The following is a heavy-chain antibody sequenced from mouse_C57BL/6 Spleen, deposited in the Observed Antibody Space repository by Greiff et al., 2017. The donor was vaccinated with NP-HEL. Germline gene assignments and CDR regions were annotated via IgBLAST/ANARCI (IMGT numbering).Heavy chain of an antibody. D-gene: IGHD2-2*01. CDR3: ARNFDYGYAWFAY. V-gene: IGHV2-9-1*01. Sequence: VQLQQSGPGLVAPSQSLSITCTVSGFSLTSYAISWVRQPPGKGLEWLGLIWTGGGTNYNSALKSRLSISKDNSKSQVFLKMNSLQTDDTARYYCARNFDYGYAWFAYWGQGTLVTVSA. CDR1: GFSLTSYA. CDR2: IWTGGGT. J-gene: IGHJ3*01.